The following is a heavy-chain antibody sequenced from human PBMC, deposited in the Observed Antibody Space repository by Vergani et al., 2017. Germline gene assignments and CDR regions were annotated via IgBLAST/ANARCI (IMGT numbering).Heavy chain of an antibody. V-gene: IGHV3-9*01. CDR1: GFTFDDYA. CDR3: AKDSQGRTY. J-gene: IGHJ4*02. Sequence: EVQLVESGGGLVQPGRSLRLSCAASGFTFDDYAMHWVRQAPGKGLERVSGISWNSGSIGYADSVKGRFTISRDNAKNSLYLQMNSLRAEDTALYYCAKDSQGRTYWGQGTLVTVSS. CDR2: ISWNSGSI.